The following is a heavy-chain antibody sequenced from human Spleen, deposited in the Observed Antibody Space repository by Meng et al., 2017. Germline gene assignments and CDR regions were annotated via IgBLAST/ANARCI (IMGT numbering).Heavy chain of an antibody. J-gene: IGHJ4*02. D-gene: IGHD4-17*01. CDR1: GFTVTSNE. CDR2: IWYDGSNK. CDR3: ARDNYGDYGSPYYFDY. V-gene: IGHV3-33*08. Sequence: GGSLRLSCAASGFTVTSNEMSWVRQAPGKGLEWVAVIWYDGSNKYYEDSVKGRFTISRDNSKNTLYLQMNSLRAEDTAVYYCARDNYGDYGSPYYFDYWGQGTLVTVSS.